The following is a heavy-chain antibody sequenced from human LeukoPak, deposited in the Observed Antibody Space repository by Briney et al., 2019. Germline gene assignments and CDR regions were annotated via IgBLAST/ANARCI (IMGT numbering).Heavy chain of an antibody. CDR3: AREANPGGAAGTTGRTNWFDP. Sequence: EASVKVSCKVSGYTLTELSMHWVRQAPGKGLEWMGGFDPEDGETIYAQKFQGRVTMTEDTSTDTAYMELSSLRSEDTAVYYCAREANPGGAAGTTGRTNWFDPWGQGTLVTVSS. J-gene: IGHJ5*02. CDR2: FDPEDGET. V-gene: IGHV1-24*01. CDR1: GYTLTELS. D-gene: IGHD6-13*01.